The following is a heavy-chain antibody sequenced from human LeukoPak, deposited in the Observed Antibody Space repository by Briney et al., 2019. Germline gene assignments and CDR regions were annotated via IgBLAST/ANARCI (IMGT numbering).Heavy chain of an antibody. J-gene: IGHJ5*02. Sequence: ASVKVSCKASGYTFTGYYMHWVRQAPGQGLEWMGWINPNSGGTNYAQKFQGWVTMTRDTSISTAYMELSRLRSDDTAVYYCARHLGYCSTTSCYPWFDPWGQGTLVTVSS. CDR3: ARHLGYCSTTSCYPWFDP. D-gene: IGHD2-2*01. V-gene: IGHV1-2*04. CDR1: GYTFTGYY. CDR2: INPNSGGT.